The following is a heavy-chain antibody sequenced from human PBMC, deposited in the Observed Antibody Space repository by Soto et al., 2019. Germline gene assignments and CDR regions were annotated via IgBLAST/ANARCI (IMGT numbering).Heavy chain of an antibody. CDR2: IFYSGST. CDR3: ARQCRGVTCHWFVP. J-gene: IGHJ5*02. Sequence: SETLSLTCAVYGWSFSGYSWDWIRQPPGKGLEWIGSIFYSGSTYYNPSLKSRVTISVDTSKNQFSLTLTSVTAADTAVYYCARQCRGVTCHWFVPWGQGTLVTVSS. D-gene: IGHD2-15*01. CDR1: GWSFSGYS. V-gene: IGHV4-39*01.